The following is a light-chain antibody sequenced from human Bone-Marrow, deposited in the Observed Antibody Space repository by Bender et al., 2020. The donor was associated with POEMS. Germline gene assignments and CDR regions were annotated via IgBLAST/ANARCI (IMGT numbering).Light chain of an antibody. CDR2: DDN. V-gene: IGLV3-21*02. CDR1: KITTKS. Sequence: SYVLTQPPSVSVAPGEPARMTCGGDKITTKSVHWYQQKAGQAPVLVVYDDNDRPSGIPERFSGSNSGNTATLTISRVGVGDEADYYCQVWDGSSDHWVFGGGTKLTVL. CDR3: QVWDGSSDHWV. J-gene: IGLJ3*02.